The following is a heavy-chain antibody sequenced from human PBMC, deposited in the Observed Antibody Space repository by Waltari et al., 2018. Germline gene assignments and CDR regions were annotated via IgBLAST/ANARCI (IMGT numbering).Heavy chain of an antibody. CDR3: AREVLPNATIWRSYFDY. CDR2: IYTGRHP. Sequence: QVQLQESGPGLVKPSETLSPTCTVSGDSISSYSRSWIRQPAGKGLEYIGRIYTGRHPNYNPSLESRVTMSIDTSKNEFSLKLSSVTAADTAVYYCAREVLPNATIWRSYFDYWGQGSLVTVSS. D-gene: IGHD5-12*01. CDR1: GDSISSYS. V-gene: IGHV4-4*07. J-gene: IGHJ4*02.